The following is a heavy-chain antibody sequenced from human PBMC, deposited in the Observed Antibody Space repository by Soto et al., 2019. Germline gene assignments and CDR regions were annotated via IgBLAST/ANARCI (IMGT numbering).Heavy chain of an antibody. V-gene: IGHV3-30-3*01. D-gene: IGHD3-3*01. J-gene: IGHJ6*02. CDR2: ISYDGSNK. CDR1: GFTFSSYA. CDR3: ARDIYDLLYYYGMDV. Sequence: GGSLRLSCAASGFTFSSYAMHWVRQAPGKGLEWVAVISYDGSNKYYADSVKGRFTISRDNSKNTLYLQMNSLRAEDTAVYYCARDIYDLLYYYGMDVWGQGTTVTVSS.